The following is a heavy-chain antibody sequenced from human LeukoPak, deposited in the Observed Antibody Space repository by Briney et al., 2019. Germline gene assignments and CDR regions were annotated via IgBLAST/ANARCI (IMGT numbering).Heavy chain of an antibody. CDR2: IRYDGSNK. CDR1: GFTFSSYG. J-gene: IGHJ3*01. Sequence: GGSLRLSCAASGFTFSSYGMHWVRQAPGKWLEWVAFIRYDGSNKYYADSVKGRFTISRDNSKNTLYLQMNSLRAEDTAVSYCAKDWYDSSAPILKVWGQGTMVTVFS. V-gene: IGHV3-30*02. CDR3: AKDWYDSSAPILKV. D-gene: IGHD3-22*01.